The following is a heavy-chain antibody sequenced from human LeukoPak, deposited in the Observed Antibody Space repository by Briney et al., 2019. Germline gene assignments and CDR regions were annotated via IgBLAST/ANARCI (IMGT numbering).Heavy chain of an antibody. J-gene: IGHJ4*02. CDR3: ARVRDAYNHPVVYFDY. CDR1: GFIFSSYE. Sequence: GGSLRLSCAASGFIFSSYEMNWVRQAPGKGLEWVSYISTRGGTIYYADSVKGRFTISRDNAKNSLYLQMNSLRVEDTAVYYCARVRDAYNHPVVYFDYWGQGTLVTVSS. CDR2: ISTRGGTI. D-gene: IGHD5-24*01. V-gene: IGHV3-48*03.